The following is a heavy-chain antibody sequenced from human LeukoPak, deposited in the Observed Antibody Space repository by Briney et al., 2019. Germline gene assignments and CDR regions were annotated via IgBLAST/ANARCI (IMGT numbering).Heavy chain of an antibody. CDR3: AKTKNYYGSGNMDY. CDR1: GFTFSSYS. J-gene: IGHJ4*02. D-gene: IGHD3-10*01. CDR2: ISSSSSTI. Sequence: GGSLRLSCAASGFTFSSYSMNWVRQAPGKGLEWVSYISSSSSTIYYADSVKGRFTISRDNAKNSLYLQMNSLRAEDTAVYYCAKTKNYYGSGNMDYWGQGTLVTVSS. V-gene: IGHV3-48*01.